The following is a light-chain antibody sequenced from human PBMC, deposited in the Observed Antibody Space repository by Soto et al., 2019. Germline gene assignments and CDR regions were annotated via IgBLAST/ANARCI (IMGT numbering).Light chain of an antibody. J-gene: IGKJ4*01. CDR3: QQYDNWPPLT. CDR2: GAF. V-gene: IGKV3-15*01. CDR1: QSVSSN. Sequence: EIVMTQSPVTLSVSPWERATLSCRASQSVSSNLAWYQQKPGQAPSLLIYGAFTRATGIPARFSGTGSGTEFTLTISSLQSEDFALYYCQQYDNWPPLTFGGGTKVDIK.